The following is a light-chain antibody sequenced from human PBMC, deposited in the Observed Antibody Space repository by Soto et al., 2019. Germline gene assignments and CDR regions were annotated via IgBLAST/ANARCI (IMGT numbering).Light chain of an antibody. CDR3: QSYDSSLSGWV. CDR2: GNS. V-gene: IGLV1-40*01. Sequence: QSVLTQPPSVSGAPGQRVTISCTGYKSNIGAGYDVHWYQQLPGTAPKLLIYGNSNRPSGVPDRFSASKSGTSASLAITGLQAEDEADYYCQSYDSSLSGWVFGGGTQLTVL. CDR1: KSNIGAGYD. J-gene: IGLJ3*02.